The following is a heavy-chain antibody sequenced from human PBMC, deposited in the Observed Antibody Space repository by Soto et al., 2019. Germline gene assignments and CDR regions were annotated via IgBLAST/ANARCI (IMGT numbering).Heavy chain of an antibody. CDR1: GFTFSSYG. J-gene: IGHJ4*02. D-gene: IGHD3-16*02. Sequence: GGSLRLSCAASGFTFSSYGMHWVRQAPGKGLEWVAVIWYDGSNKYYADSVKGRFTISRDNSKNTLYLQMNSLRAEDTAVYYCASGDYIWGSYRPFDYWGQGTLVTVSS. CDR3: ASGDYIWGSYRPFDY. CDR2: IWYDGSNK. V-gene: IGHV3-33*01.